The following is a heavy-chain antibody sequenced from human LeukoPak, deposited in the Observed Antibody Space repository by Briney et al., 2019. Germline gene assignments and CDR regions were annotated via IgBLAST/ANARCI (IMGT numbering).Heavy chain of an antibody. CDR3: ARSWREFYSSSWYYFDY. CDR1: GYTFTGYY. Sequence: ASVKVSCKASGYTFTGYYMHWVRQAPGQGLEWMGWINPNSGGTNYAQKFQGRATMTRDTSISTAYMELSRLRSDDTAVYYCARSWREFYSSSWYYFDYWGQGTLVTVSS. V-gene: IGHV1-2*02. CDR2: INPNSGGT. D-gene: IGHD6-13*01. J-gene: IGHJ4*02.